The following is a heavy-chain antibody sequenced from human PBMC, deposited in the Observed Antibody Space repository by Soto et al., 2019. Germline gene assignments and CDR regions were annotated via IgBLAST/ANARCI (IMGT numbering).Heavy chain of an antibody. CDR2: IYPGDSET. CDR1: GYSFTSYW. J-gene: IGHJ6*02. Sequence: GESLKISCKGSGYSFTSYWIGWVRQMPGKGLEWMGIIYPGDSETRYSPSFQGQVTISADKSISTAYLQWSSLKASDTAMYYCARQGMITRPKSGMDVWGQGTTVTVSS. CDR3: ARQGMITRPKSGMDV. V-gene: IGHV5-51*01. D-gene: IGHD3-16*01.